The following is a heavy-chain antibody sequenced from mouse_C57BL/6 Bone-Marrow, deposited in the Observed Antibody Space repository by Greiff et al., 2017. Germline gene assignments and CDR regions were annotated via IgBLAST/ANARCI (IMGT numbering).Heavy chain of an antibody. J-gene: IGHJ4*01. Sequence: QVQLQQSGPELVKPGASVKLSCKASGYTFTSYDLNWVKQRPGQGLAWIGWIYPRDGSTKYNEKFKGQATLTVATSSSTAYKEHPSLTSADLAVYCCAIKIPLDCYYGAGAMDYWGQGTSVTVAS. CDR1: GYTFTSYD. V-gene: IGHV1-85*01. D-gene: IGHD2-3*01. CDR2: IYPRDGST. CDR3: AIKIPLDCYYGAGAMDY.